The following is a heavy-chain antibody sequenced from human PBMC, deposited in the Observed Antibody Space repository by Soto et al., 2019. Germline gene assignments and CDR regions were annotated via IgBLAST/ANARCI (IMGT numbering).Heavy chain of an antibody. J-gene: IGHJ4*02. CDR1: GYTFTRYA. D-gene: IGHD2-21*02. Sequence: QVQLVQSGAEVKKPGASVKVSCKASGYTFTRYAIHWVRQAPGQGLEWMGWINAGSGSSRYSQNFQGRVTIPRDTSASTAYMELSSLIFEDTGVYYCARERAVSANFFDYWGQGTLVTVSS. V-gene: IGHV1-3*01. CDR3: ARERAVSANFFDY. CDR2: INAGSGSS.